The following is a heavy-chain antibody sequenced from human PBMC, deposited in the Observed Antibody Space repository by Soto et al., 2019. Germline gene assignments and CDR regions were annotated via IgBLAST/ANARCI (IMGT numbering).Heavy chain of an antibody. CDR1: GGSISSSSYY. Sequence: LSLTCTVSGGSISSSSYYWGWIRQPPGKGLEWIGSIYYSGSTYYNPSLKSRVTISVDTSKNQFSLKLRSVTAADTAVYYCATLRIQLWPYYYYYGMDVWGQGTTVTVSS. CDR2: IYYSGST. D-gene: IGHD5-18*01. V-gene: IGHV4-39*01. CDR3: ATLRIQLWPYYYYYGMDV. J-gene: IGHJ6*02.